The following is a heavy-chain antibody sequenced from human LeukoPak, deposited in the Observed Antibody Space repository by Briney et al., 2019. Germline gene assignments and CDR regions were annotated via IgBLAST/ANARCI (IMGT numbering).Heavy chain of an antibody. CDR3: ARDGLLAPPMVRGVIQLNWFDP. D-gene: IGHD3-10*01. J-gene: IGHJ5*02. Sequence: PSETLPLTCTVSGGSISSGGYYWSWIRQPPGKGLEWIGYIYHSGSTYYNPSLKSRVTISVDRSKNQFSLKLSSVTAADTAVYYCARDGLLAPPMVRGVIQLNWFDPWGQGTLVTVSS. CDR1: GGSISSGGYY. CDR2: IYHSGST. V-gene: IGHV4-30-2*01.